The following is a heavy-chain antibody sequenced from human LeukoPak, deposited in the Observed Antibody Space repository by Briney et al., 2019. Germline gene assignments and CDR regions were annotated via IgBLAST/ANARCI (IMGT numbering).Heavy chain of an antibody. D-gene: IGHD2-15*01. Sequence: PGGSLRLSCAASGFTFTNYWMSWIRQDPGKGLKLVTNIKQDRSEKYYVDSVKGRFTISRDNSKNTLDLQMNSLRAEDTTVYYCAKELAVVAAFDYWGHGTLVTVSS. V-gene: IGHV3-7*03. CDR2: IKQDRSEK. J-gene: IGHJ4*01. CDR3: AKELAVVAAFDY. CDR1: GFTFTNYW.